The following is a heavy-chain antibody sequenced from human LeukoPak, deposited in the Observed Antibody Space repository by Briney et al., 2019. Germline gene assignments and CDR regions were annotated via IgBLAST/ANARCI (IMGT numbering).Heavy chain of an antibody. V-gene: IGHV4-59*01. J-gene: IGHJ6*02. CDR3: ARDNWNYYYYYGMDV. Sequence: SETLSLTCTVSGGSISSYYWSWIRQPPGKGLEWIGYIYYSGSTNYNPSLKSRVTISVDTSKNQFSLKLSSVTAADTAVYYCARDNWNYYYYYGMDVSGQGTTVTVSS. D-gene: IGHD1-20*01. CDR1: GGSISSYY. CDR2: IYYSGST.